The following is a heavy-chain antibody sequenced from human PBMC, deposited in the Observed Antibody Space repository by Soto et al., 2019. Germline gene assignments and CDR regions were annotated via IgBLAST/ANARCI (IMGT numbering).Heavy chain of an antibody. CDR3: ARILYSNTFYYYYMDV. V-gene: IGHV3-53*04. D-gene: IGHD6-13*01. CDR1: GFTVTSNY. Sequence: PGGSLRLSCAASGFTVTSNYMTWVRQAPWKGLEWVSVIDSGGSTYYADSVKGRFTISRHNSKNTLYLQMSSLRREDTAVYYCARILYSNTFYYYYMDVWGKGTTVTVS. CDR2: IDSGGST. J-gene: IGHJ6*03.